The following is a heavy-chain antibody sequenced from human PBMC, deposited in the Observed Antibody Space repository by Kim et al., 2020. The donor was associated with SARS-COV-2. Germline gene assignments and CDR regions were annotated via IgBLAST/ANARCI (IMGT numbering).Heavy chain of an antibody. Sequence: PSYARGFNGRFLFSVDPSVSTAYLQISSLKAEDTAVYYCARDKYSSPFHYWGQGTLVTVSS. V-gene: IGHV7-4-1*02. D-gene: IGHD6-6*01. CDR3: ARDKYSSPFHY. CDR2: P. J-gene: IGHJ4*02.